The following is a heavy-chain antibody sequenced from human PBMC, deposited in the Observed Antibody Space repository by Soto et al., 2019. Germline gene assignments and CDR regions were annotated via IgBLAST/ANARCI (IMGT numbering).Heavy chain of an antibody. CDR1: GFTLSGYA. D-gene: IGHD6-6*01. V-gene: IGHV3-64*01. Sequence: PGGSLRLSCAASGFTLSGYAMDWVRQAPGKGLEYVSGISSNGVGTYYANSVQVRFTISRDNSKNTVYLQMGSLRPEDMAVYYCARRARPHFYYMDVWGKGTTVTVSS. CDR2: ISSNGVGT. J-gene: IGHJ6*03. CDR3: ARRARPHFYYMDV.